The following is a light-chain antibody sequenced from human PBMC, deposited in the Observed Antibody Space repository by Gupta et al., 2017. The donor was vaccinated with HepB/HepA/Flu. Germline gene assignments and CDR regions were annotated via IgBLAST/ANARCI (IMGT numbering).Light chain of an antibody. J-gene: IGLJ2*01. Sequence: QSVLTQPPSVSATPGQRVTISCSGSSPNFGSKTLDWYQQLPGTAPKLLIFSNDQRPSGVPDRFSGSKSGTSASLAISGLQSEDEAEYFCAAWDGRLNGVIFGGGTKLTVL. CDR1: SPNFGSKT. V-gene: IGLV1-44*01. CDR3: AAWDGRLNGVI. CDR2: SND.